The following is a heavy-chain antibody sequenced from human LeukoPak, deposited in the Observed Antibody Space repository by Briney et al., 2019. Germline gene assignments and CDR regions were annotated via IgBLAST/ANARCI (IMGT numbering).Heavy chain of an antibody. J-gene: IGHJ4*02. CDR3: ARHRGSCSRASCCADY. D-gene: IGHD2-2*01. CDR2: IYPDDSDT. V-gene: IGHV5-51*01. CDR1: GYSFTNYW. Sequence: GESLKISCKGSGYSFTNYWIGWVRQMPGKGLEWMGIIYPDDSDTRYSPSFRGQVTVSADKSISTAYLEWSSLKASDTAMYYCARHRGSCSRASCCADYWGQGTLVTVSS.